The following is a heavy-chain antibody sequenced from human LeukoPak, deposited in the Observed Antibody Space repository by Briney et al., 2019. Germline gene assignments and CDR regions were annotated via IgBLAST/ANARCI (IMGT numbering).Heavy chain of an antibody. CDR2: IYYSGST. Sequence: SETLSLTCTVSGDSITSSSYYWGWIRQPPGKGLEWIGSIYYSGSTYYNPSLKSRVSISVDTSKKQFSLRLSSVTAADTGVLYFGEHMLNGRSHLLDHWGQGTLVTVSS. CDR3: GEHMLNGRSHLLDH. V-gene: IGHV4-39*01. CDR1: GDSITSSSYY. D-gene: IGHD2-21*01. J-gene: IGHJ4*02.